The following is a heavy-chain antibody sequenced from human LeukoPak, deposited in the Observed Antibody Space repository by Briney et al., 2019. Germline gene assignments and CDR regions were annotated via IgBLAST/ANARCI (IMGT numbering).Heavy chain of an antibody. CDR2: ISYDGSNT. D-gene: IGHD4-17*01. CDR1: GFTFSSYS. CDR3: ARDLVRGTVTY. Sequence: GGSLRLSCAASGFTFSSYSMHWVRQAPGKGLEWVALISYDGSNTYYADSVKGRFTLSRDNAKNSLYLQMNSLRAEDTAVYYCARDLVRGTVTYWGQGTLVTVSS. J-gene: IGHJ4*02. V-gene: IGHV3-30-3*01.